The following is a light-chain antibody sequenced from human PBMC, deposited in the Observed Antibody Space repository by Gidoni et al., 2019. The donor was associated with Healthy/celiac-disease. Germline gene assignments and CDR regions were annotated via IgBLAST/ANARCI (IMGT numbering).Light chain of an antibody. CDR2: EVS. CDR3: SAYTSSSTRV. Sequence: QSALTQPPSVSCSPGQSVTISCTGTSSDVGSYNRVSWYQQPPGTATKLMIYEVSNRPSGVPDRFSGSKSGNTASLTISGLQAEDEADYYCSAYTSSSTRVFGGGTKLTVL. V-gene: IGLV2-18*02. J-gene: IGLJ3*02. CDR1: SSDVGSYNR.